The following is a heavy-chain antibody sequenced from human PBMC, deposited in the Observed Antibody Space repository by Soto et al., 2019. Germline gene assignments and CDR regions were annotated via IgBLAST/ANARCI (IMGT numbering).Heavy chain of an antibody. J-gene: IGHJ4*02. CDR1: GGTFSSYA. CDR2: IIPIFGTA. D-gene: IGHD2-2*01. Sequence: QVQLVQSGAEVKKPGSSVKVSCKASGGTFSSYATSWVRQAPGQGLEWMGGIIPIFGTANYAQKFQGRVTITADESTSTAYMELSSLRSEDTAVYYCASPRYCSSTSCYAVWVYFDYWGQGTLVTVSS. CDR3: ASPRYCSSTSCYAVWVYFDY. V-gene: IGHV1-69*01.